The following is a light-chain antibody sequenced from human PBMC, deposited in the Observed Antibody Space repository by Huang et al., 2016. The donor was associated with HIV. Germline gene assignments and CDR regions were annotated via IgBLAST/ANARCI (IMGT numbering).Light chain of an antibody. CDR3: QQYNNWPPEYT. J-gene: IGKJ2*01. CDR2: GAS. Sequence: EIVMTQSPATLSVSPGERATLSCRASQSVSNNLAWYQQKPGLAPTLLIYGASTRATGIPARFSGSGSGTRFTLTISSLQSEDFAAYYCQQYNNWPPEYTFGQGTKLEIK. V-gene: IGKV3-15*01. CDR1: QSVSNN.